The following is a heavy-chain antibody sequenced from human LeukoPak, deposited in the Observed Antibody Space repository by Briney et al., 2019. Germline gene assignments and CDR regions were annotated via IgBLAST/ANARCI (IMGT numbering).Heavy chain of an antibody. J-gene: IGHJ4*02. CDR3: AKDRGFTTVVSPLGY. V-gene: IGHV3-30*18. D-gene: IGHD4-23*01. CDR2: ISYDGSNK. Sequence: GGSLRLSCAASGFTFSSYGMHWVRQAPGKGLEWVAVISYDGSNKYYADSVKGRFTISRDNSKNTLYLQMNSLRAEDTAVYYCAKDRGFTTVVSPLGYWGQGTLVTVSS. CDR1: GFTFSSYG.